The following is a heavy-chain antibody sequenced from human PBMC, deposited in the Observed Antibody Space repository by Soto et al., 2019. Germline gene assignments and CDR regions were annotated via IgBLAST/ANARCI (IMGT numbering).Heavy chain of an antibody. Sequence: QVQLVQSGAEVKKPGSSVKVSCKASGGTFSYYPVSWVRQAPGQGLEWMGGIIPIFGTVNYAQKFQGRLTITADESPSTAYMELSSLRSEDTAVYYCARGNHRWLQLWYFDLWGRGTLVTVSS. J-gene: IGHJ2*01. CDR2: IIPIFGTV. CDR3: ARGNHRWLQLWYFDL. CDR1: GGTFSYYP. V-gene: IGHV1-69*12. D-gene: IGHD5-12*01.